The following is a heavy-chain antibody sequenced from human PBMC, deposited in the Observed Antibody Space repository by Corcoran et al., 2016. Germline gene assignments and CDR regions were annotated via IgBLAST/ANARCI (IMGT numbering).Heavy chain of an antibody. V-gene: IGHV3-33*01. D-gene: IGHD1-20*01. CDR2: VWGDVSKI. J-gene: IGHJ6*02. Sequence: QVQLVESGGTVVQPGGSLRLSCAASTFSFSSYGMHWVRQSPGKGLEWVAVVWGDVSKINYGDSVKGRFTVSRDNSRKTLFLQMTSLRPEDTAVYYCARDRIIGTPPYGMDVWGQGTTVTVSS. CDR1: TFSFSSYG. CDR3: ARDRIIGTPPYGMDV.